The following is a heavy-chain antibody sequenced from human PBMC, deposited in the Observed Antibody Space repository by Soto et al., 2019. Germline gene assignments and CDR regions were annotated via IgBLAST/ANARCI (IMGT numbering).Heavy chain of an antibody. Sequence: QVQLVESGGGVVQPGRSLRLSFEASGFTFNSYAMHWVRPAPGKRLEWVAVISYDGSNKYYADSVKGRFTIYRNNSKNTLYLQMNSLGAEDTAVYYCARDIYCISTSCYGGDAFDIWGQGTMVPASS. V-gene: IGHV3-30-3*01. J-gene: IGHJ3*02. CDR1: GFTFNSYA. CDR2: ISYDGSNK. CDR3: ARDIYCISTSCYGGDAFDI. D-gene: IGHD2-2*01.